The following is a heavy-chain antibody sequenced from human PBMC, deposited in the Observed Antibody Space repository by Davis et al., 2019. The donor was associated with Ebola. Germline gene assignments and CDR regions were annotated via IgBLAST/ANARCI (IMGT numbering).Heavy chain of an antibody. CDR2: ITGDGSST. V-gene: IGHV3-23*01. CDR3: AKGSGSGSYPGRTVDH. Sequence: GESLKISCGTSGFTFSNYAMSWVRQAPGKGLEWVSIITGDGSSTMYADSVKGRFTISRDNSKNTLYLQMNSLRADDTAVYYCAKGSGSGSYPGRTVDHWGQGTLVTVSS. CDR1: GFTFSNYA. J-gene: IGHJ4*02. D-gene: IGHD3-10*01.